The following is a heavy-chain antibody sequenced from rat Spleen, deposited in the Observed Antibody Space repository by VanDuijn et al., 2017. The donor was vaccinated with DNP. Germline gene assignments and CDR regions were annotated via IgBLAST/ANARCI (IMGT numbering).Heavy chain of an antibody. CDR1: GFTFRNYD. V-gene: IGHV5S13*01. CDR2: ITYSGGST. D-gene: IGHD5-1*01. CDR3: ARGSGTYYWYFDF. Sequence: EVQLVESGGGLVQPGRSLKLSCAASGFTFRNYDMAWVRQAPTKGLEWVSSITYSGGSTHYRDSVKGRFTISRDNAKNTLYLQMNSLRSEDTATYYCARGSGTYYWYFDFWGPGTMVTVSS. J-gene: IGHJ1*01.